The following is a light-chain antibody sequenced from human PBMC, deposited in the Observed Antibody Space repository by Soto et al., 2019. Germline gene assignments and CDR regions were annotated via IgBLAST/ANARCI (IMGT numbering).Light chain of an antibody. V-gene: IGKV1-9*01. CDR1: QSVSRNY. CDR3: QQLNSYPRIT. CDR2: AAS. J-gene: IGKJ5*01. Sequence: LTQSAGTLSLSPGERATLSCRASQSVSRNYLVWYQQKPGKAPKLLIYAASTLQSGVPSRFSGSGSGTEFTLTISSLQPEDFATYYCQQLNSYPRITFGQGTRLEIK.